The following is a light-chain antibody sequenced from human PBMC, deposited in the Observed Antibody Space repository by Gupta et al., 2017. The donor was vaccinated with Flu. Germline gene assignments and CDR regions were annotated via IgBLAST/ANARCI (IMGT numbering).Light chain of an antibody. CDR1: QDISNY. V-gene: IGKV1-33*01. Sequence: DVQITESPSSLSASVGDRVTITCQPSQDISNYLNWYQQKPWNAPKPRLYDASYMETGVPSGLSGSGAGTDFTLTISSMQPEDIATYYCQQYDTLPPLTFGGGTKLEIK. CDR3: QQYDTLPPLT. CDR2: DAS. J-gene: IGKJ4*01.